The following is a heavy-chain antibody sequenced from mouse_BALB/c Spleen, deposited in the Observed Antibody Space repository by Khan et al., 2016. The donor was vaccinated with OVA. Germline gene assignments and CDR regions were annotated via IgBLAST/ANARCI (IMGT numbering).Heavy chain of an antibody. D-gene: IGHD2-10*01. CDR3: ASGTYYGNAWFAY. J-gene: IGHJ3*01. CDR2: ISYSGST. V-gene: IGHV3-2*02. CDR1: GYSITSDYA. Sequence: SGPGLVKPSQSLSLTCTVTGYSITSDYAWNWIRQFPGNKLEWMGYISYSGSTSYNPSLKSRISITRDTSKNQFFLQLNSVTTEDTATYYCASGTYYGNAWFAYWGQGTLVTVSA.